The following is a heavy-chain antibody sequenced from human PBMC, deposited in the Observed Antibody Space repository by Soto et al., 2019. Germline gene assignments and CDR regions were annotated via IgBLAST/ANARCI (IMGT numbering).Heavy chain of an antibody. D-gene: IGHD3-10*01. CDR1: GFTFSSYG. V-gene: IGHV3-33*01. J-gene: IGHJ4*02. CDR3: ARDYSLGGYGSGSYLLDY. Sequence: GGSLRLSCAASGFTFSSYGMHWVRQAPGKGLEWVAVIWYDGSNKYYADSVKGRFTISRDNSKNTLYLQMNSLRAEDTAVYYCARDYSLGGYGSGSYLLDYWGQGTLVTVSS. CDR2: IWYDGSNK.